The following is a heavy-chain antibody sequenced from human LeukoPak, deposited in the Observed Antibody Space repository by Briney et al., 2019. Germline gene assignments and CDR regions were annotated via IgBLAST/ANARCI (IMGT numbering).Heavy chain of an antibody. J-gene: IGHJ4*02. V-gene: IGHV1-58*01. CDR3: ATDDVTTGTKTALGY. D-gene: IGHD1-1*01. CDR2: IVVGSGNT. CDR1: GFTFTSSA. Sequence: GTSVKVSCKASGFTFTSSAVQWVRQARGQGPEWIGWIVVGSGNTNYAQKFQERVTINRDMSTSTAYMELSSLRSEDTAVYYCATDDVTTGTKTALGYWGQGTLVTVSS.